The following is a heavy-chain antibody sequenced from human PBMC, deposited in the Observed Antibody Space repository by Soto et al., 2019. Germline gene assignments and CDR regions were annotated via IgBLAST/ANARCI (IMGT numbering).Heavy chain of an antibody. J-gene: IGHJ4*02. CDR1: GGSLTGYY. CDR3: ARGQEGIVATH. D-gene: IGHD5-12*01. V-gene: IGHV4-34*01. CDR2: IKDGGST. Sequence: QVQLQQWGAGLLKPSETLSLTCAVNGGSLTGYYCSWIRQPPGKGLEWIGEIKDGGSTNYSPSLRGRATISSDTSNNQFSLKLNAVTAADTAVYYCARGQEGIVATHWDQGALVTVSS.